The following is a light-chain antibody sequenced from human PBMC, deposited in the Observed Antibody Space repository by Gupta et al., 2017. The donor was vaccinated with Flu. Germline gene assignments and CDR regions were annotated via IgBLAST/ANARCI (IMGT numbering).Light chain of an antibody. J-gene: IGLJ1*01. CDR3: SSYTSSSPLV. Sequence: QSALPQPASVSGSPGQSIISCCTGTSSEVGGYNYVSCDQQHQGKPTKLMIYEVSNRTSGVSNRFSGSKSGNTASLTISGLQAEDEADYYCSSYTSSSPLVFGTGTKVTVL. CDR2: EVS. V-gene: IGLV2-14*01. CDR1: SSEVGGYNY.